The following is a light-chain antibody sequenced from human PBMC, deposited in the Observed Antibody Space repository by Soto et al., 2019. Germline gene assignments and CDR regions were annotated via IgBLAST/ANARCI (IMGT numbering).Light chain of an antibody. CDR3: QQYAYSPPT. Sequence: ELVLTQSPSTLSLSPGERATLSCRASQSVTSNYLAWYQQEPGQAPRLLIYGASHRATGIPDRFSGSGPGEAFTLTIHRLEPEDFGVYYCQQYAYSPPTFGLGTKVDIK. CDR2: GAS. CDR1: QSVTSNY. V-gene: IGKV3-20*01. J-gene: IGKJ1*01.